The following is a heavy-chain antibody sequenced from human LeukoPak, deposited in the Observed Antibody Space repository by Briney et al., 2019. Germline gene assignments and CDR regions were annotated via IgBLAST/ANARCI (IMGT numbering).Heavy chain of an antibody. CDR1: GGSISSSSYY. D-gene: IGHD3-22*01. J-gene: IGHJ4*02. CDR2: IYYSGST. CDR3: ARGNYYDSSGYYGGDY. Sequence: SETLSLTCTVSGGSISSSSYYWGWIRQPPGKGLEWIGSIYYSGSTYYNPSLKSRVTISVDTSKNQFSLKLSSVTAADTAVYYCARGNYYDSSGYYGGDYWGQGTLVTVSS. V-gene: IGHV4-39*01.